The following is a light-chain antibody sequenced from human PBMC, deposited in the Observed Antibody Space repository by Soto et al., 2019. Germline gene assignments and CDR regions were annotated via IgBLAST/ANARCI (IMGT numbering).Light chain of an antibody. J-gene: IGKJ1*01. CDR2: DAS. V-gene: IGKV3-11*01. CDR1: QSLSTY. CDR3: QQRFNWPRT. Sequence: EVVLTQSPATLSLSPGERATLSCRASQSLSTYLAWYQQRPGQAPRLLIYDASNRATGIPGRFSGSGSGTDFTLTISRLESEDFAVYYCQQRFNWPRTFGQGTKV.